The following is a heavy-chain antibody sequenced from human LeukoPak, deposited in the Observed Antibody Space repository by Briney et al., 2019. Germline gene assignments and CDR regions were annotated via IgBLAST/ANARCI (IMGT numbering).Heavy chain of an antibody. D-gene: IGHD3-22*01. CDR1: GGSISSYY. CDR2: IYYSGGT. J-gene: IGHJ4*02. V-gene: IGHV4-59*01. Sequence: PSETLSLTCTVSGGSISSYYWSWIRQPPGKGLEWIGYIYYSGGTNYNPSLKSRVTISVDTSKNQFSLKLSSVTAADTAVYYCARGTYYYDSSDQPSRGKYYFDYWGQGTLVTVSS. CDR3: ARGTYYYDSSDQPSRGKYYFDY.